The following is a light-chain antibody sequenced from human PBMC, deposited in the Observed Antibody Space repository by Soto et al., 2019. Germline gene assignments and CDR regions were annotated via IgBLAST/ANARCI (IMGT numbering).Light chain of an antibody. CDR2: DAS. V-gene: IGKV3-11*01. Sequence: ELVMTQSPETLSVSPGERVTLSCRASQSVSSYLAWYQQKPGQAPRLLIYDASNRATGIPARFSGSGSGTDFTLTISILEPEDVAAYYCQQRRNLPPWTFGQGTKVDIK. CDR3: QQRRNLPPWT. CDR1: QSVSSY. J-gene: IGKJ1*01.